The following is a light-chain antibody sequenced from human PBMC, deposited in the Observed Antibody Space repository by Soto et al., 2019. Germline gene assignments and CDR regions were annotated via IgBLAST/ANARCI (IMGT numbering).Light chain of an antibody. Sequence: IQMTQSPSTLSASVGDRVTITCRASQSISTYLNWYQKKPGKAPNLLIYDASRLQSGVPSRFSGSGGGTDFTLSIGSVQPEDFATYFCQQSYMDPITFGQGTRLEI. CDR3: QQSYMDPIT. CDR1: QSISTY. J-gene: IGKJ5*01. V-gene: IGKV1-39*01. CDR2: DAS.